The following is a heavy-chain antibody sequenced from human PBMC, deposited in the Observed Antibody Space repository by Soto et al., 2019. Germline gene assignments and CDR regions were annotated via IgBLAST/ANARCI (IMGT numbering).Heavy chain of an antibody. CDR2: IWYDGSNK. V-gene: IGHV3-33*01. D-gene: IGHD2-2*01. J-gene: IGHJ6*02. CDR1: GFTFSSYG. Sequence: ESGGGVVQPGRSLRLSCAASGFTFSSYGMHWVRQAPGKGLEWVAVIWYDGSNKYYADSVKGRFTISRDNSKNTLYLQMNSLRAEDTAVYYCARETHYQGAMDVWGQGTTVTVSS. CDR3: ARETHYQGAMDV.